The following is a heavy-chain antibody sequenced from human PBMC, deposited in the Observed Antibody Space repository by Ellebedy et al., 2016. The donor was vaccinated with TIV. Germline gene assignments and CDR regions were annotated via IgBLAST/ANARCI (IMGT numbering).Heavy chain of an antibody. Sequence: GESLKISXAASGFTFSSYAMSWVRQAPGKGLEWVSAISGSGGSTYYADSVKGRFTISRDNSKNTLYLQMNSLRAEDTAVYYCAKGLGYFDLWGRGTLVTVSS. V-gene: IGHV3-23*01. CDR3: AKGLGYFDL. J-gene: IGHJ2*01. CDR1: GFTFSSYA. CDR2: ISGSGGST.